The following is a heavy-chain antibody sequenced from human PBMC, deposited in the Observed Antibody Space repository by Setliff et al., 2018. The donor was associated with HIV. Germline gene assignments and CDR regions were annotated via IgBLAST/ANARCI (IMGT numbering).Heavy chain of an antibody. CDR3: AKELAASGLGYFDS. D-gene: IGHD3-22*01. Sequence: PGGSLRLSCAASGFTFSNYAMSWVRQAPGEGLEWVSAMLSTGERTFYADSVKGRFTISRDNSKNTVYLQMNSLRAEDTAEYYCAKELAASGLGYFDSWGRGILVTVS. J-gene: IGHJ4*02. CDR1: GFTFSNYA. V-gene: IGHV3-23*01. CDR2: MLSTGERT.